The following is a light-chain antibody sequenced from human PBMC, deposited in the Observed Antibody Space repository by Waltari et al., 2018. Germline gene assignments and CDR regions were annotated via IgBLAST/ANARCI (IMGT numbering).Light chain of an antibody. CDR2: WAS. CDR1: QRVLYSANNKNY. V-gene: IGKV4-1*01. Sequence: DIVMTQSPDSLAVSLGARATINCKSSQRVLYSANNKNYLSWVQQKPGQPPKLLFYWASTRESGVPDRFSGSGSGTDFTLTISSLQAEDVAVYYCQQYYAAPWTFGQGTMVEIK. J-gene: IGKJ1*01. CDR3: QQYYAAPWT.